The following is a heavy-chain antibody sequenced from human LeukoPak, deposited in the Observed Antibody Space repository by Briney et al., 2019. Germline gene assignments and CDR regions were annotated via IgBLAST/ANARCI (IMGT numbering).Heavy chain of an antibody. Sequence: PSETLSLTCTVSGGSISSGGYYWSWIRQHPGKGLEWIGYIYYSGSTYYNPSPKSRVTISVDTSKNQFSLKLSSVTAADTAVYYCARGLGDYEHWFDPWGQGTLVTVSS. CDR1: GGSISSGGYY. CDR2: IYYSGST. V-gene: IGHV4-31*03. CDR3: ARGLGDYEHWFDP. J-gene: IGHJ5*02. D-gene: IGHD4-17*01.